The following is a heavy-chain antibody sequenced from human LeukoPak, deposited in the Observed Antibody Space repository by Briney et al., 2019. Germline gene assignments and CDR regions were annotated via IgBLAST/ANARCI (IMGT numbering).Heavy chain of an antibody. CDR3: ARVQDGYNYY. CDR2: IYHSGST. CDR1: GYSISSGYY. Sequence: SETLSLTCTVSGYSISSGYYWGWIRQPPGKGLEWIGSIYHSGSTYYNPSLKSRVTISVDTSKNQFSLKLSSVTAADTAVYYCARVQDGYNYYWGQGTLVTVSS. V-gene: IGHV4-38-2*02. D-gene: IGHD5-24*01. J-gene: IGHJ4*02.